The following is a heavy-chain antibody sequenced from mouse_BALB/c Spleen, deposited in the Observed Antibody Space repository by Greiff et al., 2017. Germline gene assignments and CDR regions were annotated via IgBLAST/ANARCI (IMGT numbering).Heavy chain of an antibody. CDR1: GFSLTGYW. Sequence: QVQLKESGPGLVAPAQSLSITCTVSGFSLTGYWVKWVRQTPGKGLEWLGRIWGDGSTDNNTAHKSRLSISKDNSKSQVFLKMNSLQTDDTARYYRARDHGNFGAMDYWGQGTSVTVSS. J-gene: IGHJ4*01. D-gene: IGHD4-1*02. CDR3: ARDHGNFGAMDY. CDR2: IWGDGST. V-gene: IGHV2-6-7*01.